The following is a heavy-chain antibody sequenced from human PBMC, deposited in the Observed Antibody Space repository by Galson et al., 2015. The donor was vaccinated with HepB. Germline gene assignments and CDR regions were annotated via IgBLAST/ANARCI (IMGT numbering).Heavy chain of an antibody. CDR1: GGTFSTHA. D-gene: IGHD6-13*01. CDR2: ITPLFGTA. Sequence: SVKVSSKASGGTFSTHAMSWVRQAPGQGLEWMGGITPLFGTAKYAQKFQGRVTITADESTSTVYMELSSLRFEDTAVYCCAREGIAASTNPVDYWGQGTLVTVSS. J-gene: IGHJ4*02. V-gene: IGHV1-69*13. CDR3: AREGIAASTNPVDY.